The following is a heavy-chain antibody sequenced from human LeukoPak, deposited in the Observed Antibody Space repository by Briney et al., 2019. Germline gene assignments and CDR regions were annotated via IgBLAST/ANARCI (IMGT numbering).Heavy chain of an antibody. J-gene: IGHJ4*02. D-gene: IGHD6-19*01. CDR1: GGSISGHY. CDR2: IHSSGNT. CDR3: ATGTRAVSGIVNS. V-gene: IGHV4-59*11. Sequence: SETLSLTCTVSGGSISGHYWNWIRQPPSKGLEWIGFIHSSGNTDSKASLKSRVTMSVDTSKNQFSLKLTSVTAADTAVYYCATGTRAVSGIVNSWGQGTLVIVSS.